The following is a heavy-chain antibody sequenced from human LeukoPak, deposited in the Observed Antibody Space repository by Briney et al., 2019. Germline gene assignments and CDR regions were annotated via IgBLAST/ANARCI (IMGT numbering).Heavy chain of an antibody. CDR1: GFTFSSYW. J-gene: IGHJ6*02. CDR2: IKQDGSEK. Sequence: PGGSLRLSCAASGFTFSSYWMSWVRQAPGKGLEWVANIKQDGSEKYYADSVRGRFTISRDNSKNTLYLQMNSLRPEDTAVYYCAKGVVAATNAAYYGMDVWGQGTTVTVSS. CDR3: AKGVVAATNAAYYGMDV. V-gene: IGHV3-7*01. D-gene: IGHD2-15*01.